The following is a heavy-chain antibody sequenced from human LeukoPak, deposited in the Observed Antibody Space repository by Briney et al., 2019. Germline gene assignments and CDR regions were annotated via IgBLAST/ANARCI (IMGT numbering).Heavy chain of an antibody. Sequence: PGGSLRLSCAASGFTFSSYGMHWVRQAPGKGLEWVSYIGRGGTPIYYADSVRGRFAISRDNARSSLYLQMSSLRDEDTAVYYCARASSGSHGDYWGQGTLVTVSA. CDR2: IGRGGTPI. V-gene: IGHV3-48*02. J-gene: IGHJ4*02. CDR1: GFTFSSYG. D-gene: IGHD1-26*01. CDR3: ARASSGSHGDY.